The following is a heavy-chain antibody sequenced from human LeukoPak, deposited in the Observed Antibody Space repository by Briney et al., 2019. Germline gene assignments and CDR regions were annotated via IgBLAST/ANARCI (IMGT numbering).Heavy chain of an antibody. J-gene: IGHJ3*02. CDR1: GFTFSTCW. CDR2: IYIDGSNT. Sequence: GGSLRLSCTASGFTFSTCWMHWVRQAPGKGLVWVSRIYIDGSNTAYADSVKGRFTISRDNAKNTLYLQMNSLRAEDTAVYYCAREIRDRDAFDIWGQGTMVTVSS. V-gene: IGHV3-74*01. D-gene: IGHD2-15*01. CDR3: AREIRDRDAFDI.